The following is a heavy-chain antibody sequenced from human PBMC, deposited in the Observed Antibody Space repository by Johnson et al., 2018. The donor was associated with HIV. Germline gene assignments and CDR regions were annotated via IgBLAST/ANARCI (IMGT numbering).Heavy chain of an antibody. Sequence: QVQLVESGGGLVKPGGSLRISCAASGFSFTNAWMSWVRQGPGKGLEWVSFIRFDGSDKYYADFVKGRFTVSRDNSKNTMYLEMNSLRSEDTAVYYCAKDRRQGGSNTDAFDLWGQGTMVTVSS. CDR3: AKDRRQGGSNTDAFDL. V-gene: IGHV3-30*02. CDR1: GFSFTNAW. CDR2: IRFDGSDK. D-gene: IGHD1-26*01. J-gene: IGHJ3*01.